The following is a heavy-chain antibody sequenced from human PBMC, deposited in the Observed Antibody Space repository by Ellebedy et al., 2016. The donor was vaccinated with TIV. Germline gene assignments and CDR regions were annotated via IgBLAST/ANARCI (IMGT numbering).Heavy chain of an antibody. J-gene: IGHJ4*02. CDR1: GFIFSNYG. Sequence: GESLKISXAASGFIFSNYGMHWVRQAPGKGLEWAAVIWYDGSNNYYTDSVKGRFTISRDNSKNTLYLQMNSLRPEDTAVYYCAKRLELSSSGWYSLDSWGQGTLVTVSS. V-gene: IGHV3-30*02. CDR3: AKRLELSSSGWYSLDS. CDR2: IWYDGSNN. D-gene: IGHD6-19*01.